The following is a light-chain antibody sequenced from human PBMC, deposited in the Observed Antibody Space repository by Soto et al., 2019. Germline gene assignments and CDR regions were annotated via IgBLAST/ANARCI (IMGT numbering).Light chain of an antibody. CDR2: EVS. CDR1: ISDVGGYNY. Sequence: QSALTQPPSASGSPGPSGTISCTGTISDVGGYNYVSWYQQHPGKAPKLMVYEVSKRPSGVPDRFSGSKSGNTASLTVSGLQPEDEADYYCSSYAGSNKSVFGTGTKLTVL. CDR3: SSYAGSNKSV. V-gene: IGLV2-8*01. J-gene: IGLJ1*01.